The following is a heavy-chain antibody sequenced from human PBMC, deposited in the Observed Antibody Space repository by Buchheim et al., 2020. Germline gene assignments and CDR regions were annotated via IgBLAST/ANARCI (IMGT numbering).Heavy chain of an antibody. CDR3: ARDRVVVVPAAARNNWFDP. D-gene: IGHD2-2*01. J-gene: IGHJ5*02. CDR2: ISGSGGST. V-gene: IGHV3-23*01. Sequence: EVQLLESGGGLVQPGGSLRLSCAASGFTFSSYAMSWVRQAPGKGLEWVSAISGSGGSTYYADSVKGRFTISRDNAKNTLYLQMNSLRAEDTAVYYCARDRVVVVPAAARNNWFDPWGQGTL. CDR1: GFTFSSYA.